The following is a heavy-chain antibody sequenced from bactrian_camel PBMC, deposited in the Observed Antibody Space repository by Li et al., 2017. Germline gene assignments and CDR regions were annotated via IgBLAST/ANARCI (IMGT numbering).Heavy chain of an antibody. J-gene: IGHJ4*01. V-gene: IGHV3S53*01. CDR2: FTSDDST. CDR3: VDDCYGSRYYLARRTNV. Sequence: HVQLVESGGGSVQAGGSLRVSCVASGIRWSIYRVGWFRQAPGKKREGVAAIFTSDDSTYYTDSVKGRFTISRENDKNTVYLQMNNLKPEDTAMYYCVDDCYGSRYYLARRTNVWGQGTQVTVS. CDR1: GIRWSIYR. D-gene: IGHD6*01.